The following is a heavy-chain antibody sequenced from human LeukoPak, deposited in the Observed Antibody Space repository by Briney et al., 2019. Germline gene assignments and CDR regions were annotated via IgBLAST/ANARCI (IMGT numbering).Heavy chain of an antibody. J-gene: IGHJ3*02. Sequence: ASVNLSCKASGSTFTGYYMHWERQAPGQGLEWMGWINPNSGGTNYAQKFQGRVTMTRDTSISTAYMELSRLRSDDTAVYYCARDYRKGYCSGGSCYTPVAFDIWGQGTMVTVSS. CDR1: GSTFTGYY. V-gene: IGHV1-2*02. CDR2: INPNSGGT. CDR3: ARDYRKGYCSGGSCYTPVAFDI. D-gene: IGHD2-15*01.